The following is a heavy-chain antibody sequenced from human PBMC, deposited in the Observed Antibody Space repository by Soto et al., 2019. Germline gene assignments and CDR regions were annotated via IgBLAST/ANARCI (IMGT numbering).Heavy chain of an antibody. V-gene: IGHV4-34*01. CDR1: GGSFSGYY. CDR2: INHSGST. D-gene: IGHD6-6*01. Sequence: PSETLSLTCAVYGGSFSGYYWSWIRQPPGKGLEWIGEINHSGSTNYNPSLKSRVTISVDTSKNQFSLKLSSVTAADTAVYYCARDPSRSSSSGGMDVWGQGTTLTVSS. CDR3: ARDPSRSSSSGGMDV. J-gene: IGHJ6*02.